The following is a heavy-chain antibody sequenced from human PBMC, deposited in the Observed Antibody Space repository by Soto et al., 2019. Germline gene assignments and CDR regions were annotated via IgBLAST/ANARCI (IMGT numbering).Heavy chain of an antibody. J-gene: IGHJ3*02. CDR2: IIPIFGTA. V-gene: IGHV1-69*06. Sequence: GASVKVSCKASGGTFSSYAISWLRQAPGQGLEWMGGIIPIFGTANYAQKFQGRVTITADKSTSTAYMELSSLRSEDTAVYYCAREPLDYDAFDIWGQGTMVTVSS. CDR3: AREPLDYDAFDI. D-gene: IGHD3-16*01. CDR1: GGTFSSYA.